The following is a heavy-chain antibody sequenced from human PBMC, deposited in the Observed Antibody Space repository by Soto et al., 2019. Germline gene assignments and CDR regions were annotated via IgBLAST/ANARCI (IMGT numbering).Heavy chain of an antibody. V-gene: IGHV1-8*02. CDR2: MNPNSGNT. CDR3: ARRYYDFWSGVNWFDP. J-gene: IGHJ5*02. D-gene: IGHD3-3*01. CDR1: GGTFSSYA. Sequence: GASVKVSCKASGGTFSSYAINWVRQATGQGLEWMGWMNPNSGNTGYAQKFQGRVTMTRNTSISTAYMELSSLRSEDTAVYYCARRYYDFWSGVNWFDPWGQGTLVTVSS.